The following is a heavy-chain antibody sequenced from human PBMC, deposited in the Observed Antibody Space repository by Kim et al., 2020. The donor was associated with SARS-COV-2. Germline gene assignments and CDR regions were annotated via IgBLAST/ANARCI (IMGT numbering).Heavy chain of an antibody. CDR1: GFTFGSAH. Sequence: GGSLRLSCAGSGFTFGSAHMHWVRQAPGKGLEWVALISADESNKDYVDSVKGRFTVSRDNSQNTLFLQIDSLRAEDTAVYYCAREGQSSGRAGTFDYWGQGTLVTVSS. CDR3: AREGQSSGRAGTFDY. D-gene: IGHD6-19*01. CDR2: ISADESNK. V-gene: IGHV3-30*03. J-gene: IGHJ4*02.